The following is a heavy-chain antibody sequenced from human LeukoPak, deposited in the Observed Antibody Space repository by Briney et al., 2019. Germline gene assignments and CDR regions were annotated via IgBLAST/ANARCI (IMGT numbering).Heavy chain of an antibody. D-gene: IGHD6-13*01. Sequence: QPGGSLRLSCAASGFTFSTYAMSWVRQAPGKGLEWVSGISGSGTSAYYGDSVKGRFTISRGNSKNTLYLQMNSLRAEDTAVYYCAREGAATDAFDIWGQGTMVTVSS. V-gene: IGHV3-23*01. J-gene: IGHJ3*02. CDR3: AREGAATDAFDI. CDR2: ISGSGTSA. CDR1: GFTFSTYA.